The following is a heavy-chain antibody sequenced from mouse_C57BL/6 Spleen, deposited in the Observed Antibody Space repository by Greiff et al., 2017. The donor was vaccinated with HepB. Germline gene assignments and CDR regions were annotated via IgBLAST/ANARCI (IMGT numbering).Heavy chain of an antibody. Sequence: EVMLVESGGGLVKPGGSLKLSCAASGFTFSDYGIHWVRQAPEKGLEWVAYISSGSSTIYYADTVKGRFTISRDNAKNTLFLQMTSLRSEDTAMYYCAREAAGAMDYWGQGTSVTVSS. D-gene: IGHD6-1*01. CDR3: AREAAGAMDY. V-gene: IGHV5-17*01. J-gene: IGHJ4*01. CDR1: GFTFSDYG. CDR2: ISSGSSTI.